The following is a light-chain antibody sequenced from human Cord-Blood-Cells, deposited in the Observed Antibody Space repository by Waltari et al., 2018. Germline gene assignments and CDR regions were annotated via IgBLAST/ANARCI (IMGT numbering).Light chain of an antibody. V-gene: IGLV2-14*01. CDR3: SSYTSSSSYV. CDR1: SSDVGRYNY. J-gene: IGLJ1*01. CDR2: DVS. Sequence: QSALTQPASVSGSPGHSITISVTGTSSDVGRYNYVSWYQQHPGKAPKLMIYDVSNRPSGVSNRFSGSKSGNTASLTSSGLQAEDEADYYCSSYTSSSSYVFGPGTKVTVL.